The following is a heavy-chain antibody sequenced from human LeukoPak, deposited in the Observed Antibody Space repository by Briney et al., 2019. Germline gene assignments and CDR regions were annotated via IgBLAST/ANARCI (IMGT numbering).Heavy chain of an antibody. CDR3: AKDRQPDTGYDVDR. Sequence: PGGSLRLSCAASGFTFSGYSMNWVRQAPGKGLEWVSVIWPNSERIYYADSVKGRFTISRDNSKNTLFLQMNSLRAEDTATYYCAKDRQPDTGYDVDRWGQGTLVTVSS. CDR1: GFTFSGYS. D-gene: IGHD5-12*01. V-gene: IGHV3-23*01. J-gene: IGHJ5*02. CDR2: IWPNSERI.